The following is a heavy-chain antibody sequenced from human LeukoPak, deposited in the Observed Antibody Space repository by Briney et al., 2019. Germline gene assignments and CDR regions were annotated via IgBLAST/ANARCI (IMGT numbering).Heavy chain of an antibody. J-gene: IGHJ3*02. CDR1: GYTFTTYW. Sequence: ASVKVSCKASGYTFTTYWVHFVRQAPGQGLEWMGIIIPSSGNTEYAQKLQGRVTMTRDTSTSTVYMELSRLRSDDTAVYYCARGTMDDDAFDIWGQGTMVTVSS. V-gene: IGHV1-46*04. D-gene: IGHD4/OR15-4a*01. CDR2: IIPSSGNT. CDR3: ARGTMDDDAFDI.